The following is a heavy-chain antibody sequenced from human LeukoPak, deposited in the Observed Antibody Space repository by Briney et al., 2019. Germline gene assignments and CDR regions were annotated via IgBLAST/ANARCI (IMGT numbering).Heavy chain of an antibody. CDR3: ARVGPELIDSFDY. CDR2: IYTSGST. V-gene: IGHV4-4*07. D-gene: IGHD2/OR15-2a*01. J-gene: IGHJ4*02. Sequence: SETLSLTCTVSGGSISNYYWSWIRQPAGKGLEWIGRIYTSGSTNYNPSLKSRVTISVDTSKNQFSLKLSSVTAADTAVYYCARVGPELIDSFDYWGQGTLVTVSS. CDR1: GGSISNYY.